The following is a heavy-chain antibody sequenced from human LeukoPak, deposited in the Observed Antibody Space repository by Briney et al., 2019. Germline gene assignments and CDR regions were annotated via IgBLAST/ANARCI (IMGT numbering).Heavy chain of an antibody. J-gene: IGHJ6*02. Sequence: SETLSLTCSVSGGSISSSSHYWGWIRQPPGKGLEWIGSIYYSGSTYYNPSLKSRVTISVDTSKNQFSLKLSSVTAADTAVYYCARGRGYSYGPPYYYYYGMDVWGQGTTVTVSS. CDR2: IYYSGST. CDR3: ARGRGYSYGPPYYYYYGMDV. CDR1: GGSISSSSHY. D-gene: IGHD5-18*01. V-gene: IGHV4-39*07.